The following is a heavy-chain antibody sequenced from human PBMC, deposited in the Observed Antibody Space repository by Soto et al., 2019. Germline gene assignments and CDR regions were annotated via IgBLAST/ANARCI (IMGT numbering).Heavy chain of an antibody. D-gene: IGHD5-12*01. CDR2: IYYSGST. CDR1: GGSSSSSSYY. J-gene: IGHJ4*02. V-gene: IGHV4-39*01. Sequence: SETLSLTCTVSGGSSSSSSYYWGWIRQPPGKGLEWIGSIYYSGSTYYNPSLKSRVTISVDTSKNQFSLKLSSVTAADTAVYYCARHRMAATWSVDYWGQGTLVTVSS. CDR3: ARHRMAATWSVDY.